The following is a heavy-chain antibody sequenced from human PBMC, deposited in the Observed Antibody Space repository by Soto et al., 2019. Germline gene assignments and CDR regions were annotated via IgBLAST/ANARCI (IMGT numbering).Heavy chain of an antibody. V-gene: IGHV1-24*01. J-gene: IGHJ4*02. CDR1: GYTLTELS. Sequence: ASVKVSCKVSGYTLTELSMHWVRQAPGKGLEWMGGFDPEDGETIYAQKFQGRVTMTEDTSTDTAYMELSSLRSEDTAVYYCATLLREYCSSGYEMAYWGQGTLVTVS. CDR3: ATLLREYCSSGYEMAY. D-gene: IGHD2-15*01. CDR2: FDPEDGET.